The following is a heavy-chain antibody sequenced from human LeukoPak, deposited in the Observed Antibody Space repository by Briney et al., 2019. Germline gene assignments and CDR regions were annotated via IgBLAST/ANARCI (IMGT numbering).Heavy chain of an antibody. CDR2: ISGSRT. D-gene: IGHD1-26*01. CDR3: ASSGSYRFDY. Sequence: PGGSLRLSCAASGFTFSSYAMSWVRQAPGKGLEWVSAISGSRTYYADSVKGRFTISRDNAKNSLYLQMNSLRDEDTAVYYCASSGSYRFDYWGQGTLVTVSS. J-gene: IGHJ4*02. V-gene: IGHV3-23*01. CDR1: GFTFSSYA.